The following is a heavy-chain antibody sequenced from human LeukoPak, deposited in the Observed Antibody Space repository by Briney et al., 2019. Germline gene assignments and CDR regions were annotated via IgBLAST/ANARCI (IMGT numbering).Heavy chain of an antibody. CDR2: IYSAGST. D-gene: IGHD3-22*01. Sequence: GGSLRLSCAASGFSVSSDYMSWVRQAPGKGLEWVSSIYSAGSTFYADSVKDRFTISRGNSENTLHLQMTSLRAEDAAVYYCARDRHYYDSSGYFDYWGQGTLVTVSS. V-gene: IGHV3-66*01. J-gene: IGHJ4*02. CDR1: GFSVSSDY. CDR3: ARDRHYYDSSGYFDY.